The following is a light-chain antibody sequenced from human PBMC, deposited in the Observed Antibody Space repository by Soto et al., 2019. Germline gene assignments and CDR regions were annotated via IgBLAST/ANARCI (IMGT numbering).Light chain of an antibody. CDR2: DAS. Sequence: EIVLTQSPATLSLSPGERATLSCRASQSVSTHLAWYQQKPGQAPRLLMYDASNRATGIPARFSGSGSGTDFTLTISSLEPEDFAVYYCQHRSDWPLFTFGPGTKLDIK. CDR3: QHRSDWPLFT. V-gene: IGKV3-11*01. CDR1: QSVSTH. J-gene: IGKJ3*01.